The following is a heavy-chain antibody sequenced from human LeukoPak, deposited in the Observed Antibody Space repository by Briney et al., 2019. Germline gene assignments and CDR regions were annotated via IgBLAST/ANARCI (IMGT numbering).Heavy chain of an antibody. J-gene: IGHJ4*02. CDR2: ISDSGGRT. Sequence: GGSLRLSCAVSVITLSNYGMSWVRQAPGKGLEWVAGISDSGGRTNYADSVKGRFTISRDNPKNTLYLQMNSLRAEDTAVYFCAKRGVVIRVILVGFHKEAYYFDSWGQGALVTVSS. V-gene: IGHV3-23*01. CDR1: VITLSNYG. D-gene: IGHD3-22*01. CDR3: AKRGVVIRVILVGFHKEAYYFDS.